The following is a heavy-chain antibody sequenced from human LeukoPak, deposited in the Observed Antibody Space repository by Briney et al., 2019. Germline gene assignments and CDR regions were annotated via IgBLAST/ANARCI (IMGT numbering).Heavy chain of an antibody. CDR3: ARGSYGSGSYLGLNWFDP. J-gene: IGHJ5*02. CDR1: GGSISSYS. CDR2: IYYSGST. V-gene: IGHV4-59*01. D-gene: IGHD3-10*01. Sequence: SETLSLTCTVSGGSISSYSWSWIRQPPGKGLEWIGYIYYSGSTNYNPSLKSRVTISVDTSKNQFSLKLSSVTAADTAVYYCARGSYGSGSYLGLNWFDPWGQGTLVTVSS.